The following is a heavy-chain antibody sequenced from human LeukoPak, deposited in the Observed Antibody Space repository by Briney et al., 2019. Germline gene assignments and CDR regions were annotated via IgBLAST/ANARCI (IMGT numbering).Heavy chain of an antibody. CDR3: ARPLGYCSSSSCPQSWFDP. CDR2: ISSSSSTI. J-gene: IGHJ5*02. V-gene: IGHV3-48*04. D-gene: IGHD2-2*01. CDR1: GFTFSSYS. Sequence: GGSLRLSCAASGFTFSSYSMNWVRQAPGKGLEWVSYISSSSSTIYYADSVKGRFTISRDNAKNSLYLQMNSLRAEDTAVYYCARPLGYCSSSSCPQSWFDPWGQGTLVTVSS.